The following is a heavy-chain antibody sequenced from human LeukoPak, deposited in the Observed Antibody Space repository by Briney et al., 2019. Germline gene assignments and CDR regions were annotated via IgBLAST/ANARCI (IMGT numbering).Heavy chain of an antibody. CDR3: ARAPYCGGDCYPDGMDV. D-gene: IGHD2-21*02. J-gene: IGHJ6*02. CDR2: INTNTGNP. CDR1: GYTFTSYA. Sequence: ASVKVSCKVSGYTFTSYAMNWVRQAPGQGLEWMGWINTNTGNPTYAQGFTGRFVFSLDTSVSTAYLQISSLKAEDTAVYYCARAPYCGGDCYPDGMDVWGQGTTVTVSS. V-gene: IGHV7-4-1*02.